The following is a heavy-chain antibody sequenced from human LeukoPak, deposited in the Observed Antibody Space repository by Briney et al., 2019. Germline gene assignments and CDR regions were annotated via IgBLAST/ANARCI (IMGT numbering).Heavy chain of an antibody. Sequence: ASVKVSCKASGYTFTSYDINWVGQATGQGREGMGWISTYNGKTNYAQKPQGRVTMTRNTYISTAYMEVSRLRCEDTAVYYCARAILPSSGWFSYYYYYYMDVWGKGTTVTISS. CDR2: ISTYNGKT. J-gene: IGHJ6*03. CDR3: ARAILPSSGWFSYYYYYYMDV. CDR1: GYTFTSYD. V-gene: IGHV1-8*01. D-gene: IGHD6-19*01.